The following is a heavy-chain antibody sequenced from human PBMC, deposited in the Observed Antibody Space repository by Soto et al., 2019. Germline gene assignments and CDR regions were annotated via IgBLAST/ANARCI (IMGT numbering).Heavy chain of an antibody. Sequence: SETLSLTCTVSGGSISSSSYYWGWIRQPPGKGLEWIGSIYYSGSTYYNPSLKSRVTISVDTSKNQFSLKLSSVTAADTAVYYCASPYSSSWYYYYGMDVWGQGTTVTVSS. CDR2: IYYSGST. CDR1: GGSISSSSYY. CDR3: ASPYSSSWYYYYGMDV. V-gene: IGHV4-39*01. J-gene: IGHJ6*02. D-gene: IGHD6-13*01.